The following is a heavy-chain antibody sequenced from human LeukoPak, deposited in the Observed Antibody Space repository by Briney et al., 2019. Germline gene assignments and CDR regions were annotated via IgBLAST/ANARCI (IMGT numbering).Heavy chain of an antibody. CDR2: ISSSSSTI. V-gene: IGHV3-48*04. J-gene: IGHJ3*02. Sequence: GGSLRLSCAASGFTFSSYSMNWVRQAPGKGLEWVSYISSSSSTIYYADSVKGRFTISRDNAKNSLYLQMNSLRAEDTAVYYCARDKEEGSSSGSIFDIWGQGTMVTVSS. CDR3: ARDKEEGSSSGSIFDI. CDR1: GFTFSSYS. D-gene: IGHD1-26*01.